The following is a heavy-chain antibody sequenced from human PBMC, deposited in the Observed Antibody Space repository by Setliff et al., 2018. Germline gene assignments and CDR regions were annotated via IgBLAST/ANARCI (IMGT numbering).Heavy chain of an antibody. V-gene: IGHV1-18*01. Sequence: ASVKVSCKASGYTFRQSIVSWVRQAPGQGLGWLGWIGVYSGNTYSAQRFQGRVSLTTDESTNTAYLELRGLRSDDTAVYYCMRLVRFCSRTVCQRTSGDEAWGQGTLVTVS. J-gene: IGHJ5*02. CDR2: IGVYSGNT. D-gene: IGHD3-3*01. CDR1: GYTFRQSI. CDR3: MRLVRFCSRTVCQRTSGDEA.